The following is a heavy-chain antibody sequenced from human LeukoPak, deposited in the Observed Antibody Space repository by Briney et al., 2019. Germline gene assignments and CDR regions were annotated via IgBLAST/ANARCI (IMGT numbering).Heavy chain of an antibody. Sequence: PSETLSLTCTVSGYSISSGYQWGWIRQPPGKGLEWIGNVYHSGSSYSNPSLKSRVTVSVDTSKNQFSLNLTSVTAADTAVYYCARAGGILTGYSPSFDYWGQGTLVTVSS. CDR1: GYSISSGYQ. D-gene: IGHD3-9*01. CDR2: VYHSGSS. J-gene: IGHJ4*02. CDR3: ARAGGILTGYSPSFDY. V-gene: IGHV4-38-2*02.